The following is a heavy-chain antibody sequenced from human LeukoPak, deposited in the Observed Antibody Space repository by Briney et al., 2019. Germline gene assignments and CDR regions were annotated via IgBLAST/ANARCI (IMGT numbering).Heavy chain of an antibody. CDR2: ISYDGSNK. D-gene: IGHD2-15*01. Sequence: GGSLRLSCAASGFTFSNYWMHWVRQAPGKGLEWVAVISYDGSNKYYADSVKGRFTISRDNSKDTLYLQMNSLRAEDTAVYYCARDAILGGYFDYWGQGTLVTVSS. V-gene: IGHV3-30*03. J-gene: IGHJ4*02. CDR3: ARDAILGGYFDY. CDR1: GFTFSNYW.